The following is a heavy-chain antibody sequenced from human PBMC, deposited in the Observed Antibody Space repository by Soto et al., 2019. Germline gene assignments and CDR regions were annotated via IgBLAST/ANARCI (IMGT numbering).Heavy chain of an antibody. CDR1: GYTFTSYD. CDR3: SRVHFAAHQLHLLDSLDP. Sequence: ASVKVSWKASGYTFTSYDISWVRQAPGQGLEWMGWISAYNGNTNYAQKLQGRVTMTTDTSTSTAYMELRSLRSYDTAVYYCSRVHFAAHQLHLLDSLDPLGQGTQVNV. J-gene: IGHJ5*02. D-gene: IGHD2-2*01. CDR2: ISAYNGNT. V-gene: IGHV1-18*01.